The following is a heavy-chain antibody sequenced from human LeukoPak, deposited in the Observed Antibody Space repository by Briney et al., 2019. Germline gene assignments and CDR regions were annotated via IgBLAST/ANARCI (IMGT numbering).Heavy chain of an antibody. D-gene: IGHD3-9*01. CDR3: AINYDILTGSDAFDI. CDR2: INPNSGGT. CDR1: GYTFTGYY. V-gene: IGHV1-2*02. J-gene: IGHJ3*02. Sequence: ASVKVSCKASGYTFTGYYMHWVRQAPGQGLEWMGWINPNSGGTNYAQKFQGRVTMTRDTSISTAYMELSRLRSDDTAVYYCAINYDILTGSDAFDIWGQGTMVTVSS.